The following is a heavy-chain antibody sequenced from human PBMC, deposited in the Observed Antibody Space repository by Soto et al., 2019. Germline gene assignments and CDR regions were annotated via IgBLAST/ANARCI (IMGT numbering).Heavy chain of an antibody. Sequence: QVQLQESGPGLVKPSETLSLTCTVSGDSINSYYYSWIRQPPGRGLEWIGYIYYSGSTSYNPSLKSRVTFSVDTSKNQFSLKLSSVTAADTAVYYCATQNYGDYFDYWGQGTLVTVSS. CDR3: ATQNYGDYFDY. J-gene: IGHJ4*02. D-gene: IGHD4-17*01. CDR1: GDSINSYY. V-gene: IGHV4-59*08. CDR2: IYYSGST.